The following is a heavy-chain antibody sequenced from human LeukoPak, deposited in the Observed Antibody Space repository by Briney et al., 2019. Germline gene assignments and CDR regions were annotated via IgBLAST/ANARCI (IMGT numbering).Heavy chain of an antibody. D-gene: IGHD7-27*01. CDR2: IYHRGST. CDR1: GGSISSGGYY. Sequence: PSETLSLTCTVSGGSISSGGYYWSWIRQHPGKGLEWIGYIYHRGSTYYNPSLKSRVTISVDTSKNQFSLKLSSVTAADTAVYYCARALIGDPYYFDYWGQGTLVTVSS. J-gene: IGHJ4*02. CDR3: ARALIGDPYYFDY. V-gene: IGHV4-31*03.